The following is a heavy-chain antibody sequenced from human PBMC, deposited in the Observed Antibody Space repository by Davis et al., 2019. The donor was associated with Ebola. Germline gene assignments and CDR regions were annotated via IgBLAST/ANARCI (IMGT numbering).Heavy chain of an antibody. J-gene: IGHJ4*02. Sequence: ASVKVSCKASGYTFTSYGITWVRQAPGQGLEWMGWISANTGNTNYAQKLQGRVTMTTDRSTSTAYMELRSLRPDDTAVYYCARGGGSTQSGIDYWGQGTLVTVSS. D-gene: IGHD3-10*01. CDR3: ARGGGSTQSGIDY. CDR1: GYTFTSYG. V-gene: IGHV1-18*04. CDR2: ISANTGNT.